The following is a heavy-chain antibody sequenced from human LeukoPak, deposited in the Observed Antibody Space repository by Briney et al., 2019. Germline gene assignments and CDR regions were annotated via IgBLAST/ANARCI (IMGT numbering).Heavy chain of an antibody. V-gene: IGHV1-69*13. CDR1: GGTFSSYA. J-gene: IGHJ4*02. D-gene: IGHD5-18*01. Sequence: SVKVSCKASGGTFSSYAISWVRQAPGQGLEWMGGIIPIFGTANYAQKFQGRVTITADESTSTAYMELSSLRSEDTAVYYCARDLDTAMVETNWGQGTLVTVSS. CDR2: IIPIFGTA. CDR3: ARDLDTAMVETN.